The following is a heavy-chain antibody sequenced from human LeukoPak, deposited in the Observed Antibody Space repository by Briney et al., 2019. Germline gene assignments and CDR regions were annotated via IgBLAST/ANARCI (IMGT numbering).Heavy chain of an antibody. V-gene: IGHV3-64*01. J-gene: IGHJ3*02. Sequence: PGGSLRLSFASSGFTFLNYGMHWLGQAPGKGLEYVSAISSNGGSTFYANSVKGRFTVSRDNSQNTLFLQMGSLRTEDTAVYYCARAPIVGARGAFYIWGQGTMVTVSS. D-gene: IGHD2-15*01. CDR2: ISSNGGST. CDR1: GFTFLNYG. CDR3: ARAPIVGARGAFYI.